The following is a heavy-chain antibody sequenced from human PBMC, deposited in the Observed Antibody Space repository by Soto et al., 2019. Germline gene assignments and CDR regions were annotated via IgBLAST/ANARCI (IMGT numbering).Heavy chain of an antibody. CDR1: GVTFTGY. CDR2: ISGASGDT. D-gene: IGHD3-3*01. J-gene: IGHJ4*02. V-gene: IGHV3-11*05. Sequence: VQLVESGGGLVKPGGSLRLSCEVSGVTFTGYMSWIRQAPGKGLESVSYISGASGDTKYADSVKGRFTISSDNAKNSLYLQMNSLTAEDTAVYYCATGPRRLSDWGQGTLVIVSS. CDR3: ATGPRRLSD.